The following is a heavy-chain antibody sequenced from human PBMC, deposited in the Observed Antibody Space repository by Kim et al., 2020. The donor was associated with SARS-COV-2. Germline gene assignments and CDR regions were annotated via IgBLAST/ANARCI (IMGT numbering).Heavy chain of an antibody. Sequence: GGSLRLSCAASGFTFSRYSMNWVRQATGKGLEWVASISSGGDSIFYADSERGRFTVSGDTAKTSHYLQNGILRAGDTATYYCGRSLNYWCQGALVTVPS. CDR2: ISSGGDSI. CDR3: GRSLNY. CDR1: GFTFSRYS. J-gene: IGHJ4*02. V-gene: IGHV3-21*06.